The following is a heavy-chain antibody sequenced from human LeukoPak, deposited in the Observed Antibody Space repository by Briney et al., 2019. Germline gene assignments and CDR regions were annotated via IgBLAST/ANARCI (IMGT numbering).Heavy chain of an antibody. CDR3: AKAPSYYYDSSPGGY. CDR2: IYSGGST. J-gene: IGHJ4*02. CDR1: GFTVSSNY. V-gene: IGHV3-53*01. Sequence: PGGSLRLSCAASGFTVSSNYMSLVRQAPGKGLEWVSGIYSGGSTYYADSVKCRFTISRDNSKKTLYLQMNSLRVEDTAVYYCAKAPSYYYDSSPGGYWGQGTLVTVSS. D-gene: IGHD3-22*01.